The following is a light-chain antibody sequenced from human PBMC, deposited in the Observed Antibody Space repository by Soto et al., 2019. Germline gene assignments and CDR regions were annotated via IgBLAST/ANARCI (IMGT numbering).Light chain of an antibody. CDR2: SNN. CDR3: ATWDDSLNGCV. J-gene: IGLJ1*01. Sequence: QSVLTQPPSASGTPGQRVTISCSGRSSNIGSNTVNWYQQLPGTAPKLLFYSNNQRPSGVPDRFSGSKSGTSASLAISGLQSEDEADYYCATWDDSLNGCVFGTGTKVTVL. CDR1: SSNIGSNT. V-gene: IGLV1-44*01.